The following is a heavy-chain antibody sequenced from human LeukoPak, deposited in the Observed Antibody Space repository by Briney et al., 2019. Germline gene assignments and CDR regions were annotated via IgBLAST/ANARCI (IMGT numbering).Heavy chain of an antibody. Sequence: ASVNVSCKASGYTFTSYGISWVRQAPGQGLEWMGWISAYNGNTNYAQKLQGRVTMTTDTSTSTAYMELRSLRSDDTAVYYCARRRFYGRQLYYYYMDVWGKGTTVTVSS. D-gene: IGHD6-13*01. V-gene: IGHV1-18*01. J-gene: IGHJ6*03. CDR3: ARRRFYGRQLYYYYMDV. CDR2: ISAYNGNT. CDR1: GYTFTSYG.